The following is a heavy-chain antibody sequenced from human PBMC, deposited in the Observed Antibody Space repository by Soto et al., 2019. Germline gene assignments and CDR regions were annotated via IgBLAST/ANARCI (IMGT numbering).Heavy chain of an antibody. CDR3: AKDSGNYYDSSGPTGFDY. CDR1: GFTVSSNY. J-gene: IGHJ4*02. D-gene: IGHD3-22*01. Sequence: EVQLVESGGGLIQPGGSLRLSCAASGFTVSSNYMSWVRQAPGKGLEWVSVISGSGGSTYYADSVKGRFTNSRDNSKNKLYLQMNSLRAEDTAVYYCAKDSGNYYDSSGPTGFDYWGQGTLVTVSS. CDR2: ISGSGGST. V-gene: IGHV3-23*04.